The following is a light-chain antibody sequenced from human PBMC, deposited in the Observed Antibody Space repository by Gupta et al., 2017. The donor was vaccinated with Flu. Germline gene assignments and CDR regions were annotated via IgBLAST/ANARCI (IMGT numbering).Light chain of an antibody. J-gene: IGLJ1*01. V-gene: IGLV2-14*01. CDR3: ISYTSRSVFF. CDR1: NSDIGDYYS. Sequence: QSALTQPASVSGSPRQSLTISCTGTNSDIGDYYSVSWYLHHPANAINLVIFEVNKRPSGVSGRFSCSEAGDTASLTISGRTEEDEGDYYCISYTSRSVFFFGAGTIVTV. CDR2: EVN.